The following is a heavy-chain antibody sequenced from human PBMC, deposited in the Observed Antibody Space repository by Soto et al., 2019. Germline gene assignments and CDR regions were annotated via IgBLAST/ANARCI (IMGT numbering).Heavy chain of an antibody. D-gene: IGHD4-17*01. J-gene: IGHJ4*02. V-gene: IGHV3-74*01. CDR1: GFTVSSYL. Sequence: SLRLSCSASGFTVSSYLMHWVRQAPGKGLVWVSRINSDGSSTSFADSVKGRFTISRDNAKNTLYLQMNSLRAEDTAVYYCARVNYGDYGGVYDYWGQGTPVTVSS. CDR3: ARVNYGDYGGVYDY. CDR2: INSDGSST.